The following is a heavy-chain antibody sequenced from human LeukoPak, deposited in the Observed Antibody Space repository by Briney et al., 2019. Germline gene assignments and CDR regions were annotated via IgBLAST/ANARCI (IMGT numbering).Heavy chain of an antibody. V-gene: IGHV3-23*01. D-gene: IGHD3-16*02. CDR2: ISGGGGST. CDR1: GFPFNSYA. Sequence: QPGGSLRLSCAASGFPFNSYAMSWVRQAPGKGLEWVSAISGGGGSTYLADSVKGRFTISRDNSKNTLYLQMNSLRAEDTAVYYCAKDRDLMITFGGVIVRGQGTLVTVSS. J-gene: IGHJ4*02. CDR3: AKDRDLMITFGGVIV.